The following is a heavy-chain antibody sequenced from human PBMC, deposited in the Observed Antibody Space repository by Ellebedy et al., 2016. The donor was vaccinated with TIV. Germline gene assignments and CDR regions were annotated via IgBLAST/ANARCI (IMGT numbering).Heavy chain of an antibody. CDR3: ARADSNYFTH. D-gene: IGHD4-11*01. CDR2: IHYSGST. Sequence: MPSETLSLTCTVSGGSISSGGYSRSWLRPLPGKGLEWIGYIHYSGSTYYNPSLQSRLTMSKDKSKNQFSLKLSSVTAADTAVYHCARADSNYFTHWGQGTLVTVSS. V-gene: IGHV4-31*03. J-gene: IGHJ4*02. CDR1: GGSISSGGYS.